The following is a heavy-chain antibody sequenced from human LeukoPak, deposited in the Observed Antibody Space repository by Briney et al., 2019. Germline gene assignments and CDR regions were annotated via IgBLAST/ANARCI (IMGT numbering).Heavy chain of an antibody. CDR1: GFTFSSYW. J-gene: IGHJ4*02. CDR3: ARVIYDSSGYYYFDY. D-gene: IGHD3-22*01. Sequence: GGFLRLSCAASGFTFSSYWMSWVRQAPGKGLEWVANIKQDGSEKYYVDSVKGRFTISRDNAKNSLYLQMNSLRAEDTAVYYCARVIYDSSGYYYFDYWGQGTLVTVSS. CDR2: IKQDGSEK. V-gene: IGHV3-7*01.